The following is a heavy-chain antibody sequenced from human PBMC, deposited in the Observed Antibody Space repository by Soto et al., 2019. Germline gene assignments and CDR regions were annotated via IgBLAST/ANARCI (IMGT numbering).Heavy chain of an antibody. CDR3: ARDLPTMDV. CDR1: GYTFTSYG. Sequence: QVQLVQSGAEVKKPGASVKVSCKASGYTFTSYGISWVRQAPGQGLEWMGWIRAYNGNTNYAQKPQGRVTMPTATSPSTAYMELRSLSSDDTAAYYCARDLPTMDVWGQGTAVTVSS. J-gene: IGHJ6*02. V-gene: IGHV1-18*01. CDR2: IRAYNGNT.